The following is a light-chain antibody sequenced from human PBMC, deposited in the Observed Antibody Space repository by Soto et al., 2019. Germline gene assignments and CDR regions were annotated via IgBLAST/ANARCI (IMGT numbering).Light chain of an antibody. Sequence: ELVLTQSPGTLSLSPGESATLSCRASQPVSSNFLAWYQQKPGQAPRLLIYGVSSRATGIPDRFSGSGSGTDFTLTISRLEPEDFAVYYCQQCGYSLLTFGGGTKVDIK. CDR2: GVS. CDR1: QPVSSNF. CDR3: QQCGYSLLT. J-gene: IGKJ4*01. V-gene: IGKV3-20*01.